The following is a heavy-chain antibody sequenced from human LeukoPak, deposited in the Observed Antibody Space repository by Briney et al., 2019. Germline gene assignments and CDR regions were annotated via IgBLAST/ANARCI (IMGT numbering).Heavy chain of an antibody. Sequence: GGSLRLSCAASEFTFTSYWMSWVRQAPGKGLEWVANIKHDGREKYYVDSVKGRFPISRDNAKNSLYLQMNSLRAEDTAVYYCARDAFRARYFDLWGRGTLVTVSS. J-gene: IGHJ2*01. CDR1: EFTFTSYW. V-gene: IGHV3-7*01. D-gene: IGHD3-10*01. CDR3: ARDAFRARYFDL. CDR2: IKHDGREK.